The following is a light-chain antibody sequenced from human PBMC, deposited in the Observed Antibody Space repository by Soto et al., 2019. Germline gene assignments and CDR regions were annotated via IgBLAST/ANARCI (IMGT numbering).Light chain of an antibody. Sequence: EIVLTQSPAALSVSPGERVTLSCRASQGIGDTLAWYQQKPGQTPRLLIYDSSTRAIGIPIRFSGSRSGTEFILTINGLQFEDFAVYYCQQYDNSPRTFGQGTKLEIK. CDR3: QQYDNSPRT. CDR1: QGIGDT. CDR2: DSS. V-gene: IGKV3-15*01. J-gene: IGKJ2*01.